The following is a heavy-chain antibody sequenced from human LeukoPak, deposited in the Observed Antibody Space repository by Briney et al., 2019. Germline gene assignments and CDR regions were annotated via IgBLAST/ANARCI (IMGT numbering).Heavy chain of an antibody. CDR3: ARALYYYGSGSQSLHYFDY. J-gene: IGHJ4*02. D-gene: IGHD3-10*01. CDR1: GGSVSSSNYY. CDR2: IYYSGNT. Sequence: SETLSLTCTVSGGSVSSSNYYWGWIRQPPGKGLEWIGSIYYSGNTFYNPSLKSRVTISVDTSKNQFSLKLCSVTAADTAVYYCARALYYYGSGSQSLHYFDYWGQGTLVTVSS. V-gene: IGHV4-39*07.